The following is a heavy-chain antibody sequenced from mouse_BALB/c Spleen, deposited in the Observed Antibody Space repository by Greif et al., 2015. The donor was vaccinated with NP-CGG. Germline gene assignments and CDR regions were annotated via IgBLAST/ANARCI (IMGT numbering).Heavy chain of an antibody. V-gene: IGHV5-4*02. CDR1: GFTFSDYY. Sequence: EVQGVESGGGSVKPGGSLKLSCAASGFTFSDYYMYWVRQTPEKRLEWVATISDGGSYTYYPDSVKGRFTISRDNAKNNLYLQMSSLKSEDTAMYYCARGGTGFDYWGQGTTLTVSS. D-gene: IGHD3-3*01. J-gene: IGHJ2*01. CDR2: ISDGGSYT. CDR3: ARGGTGFDY.